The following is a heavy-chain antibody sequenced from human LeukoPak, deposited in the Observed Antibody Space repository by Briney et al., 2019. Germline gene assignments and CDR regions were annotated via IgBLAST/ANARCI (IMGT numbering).Heavy chain of an antibody. V-gene: IGHV4-34*01. J-gene: IGHJ3*02. CDR3: ARDPGTTGTTDHGAFDI. CDR1: GGSFSGYY. CDR2: INHSGST. D-gene: IGHD1-1*01. Sequence: PSETLSLTCAVYGGSFSGYYWSWIRQPPGKGLEWIGEINHSGSTNYNPSLKSRVTISVDTSKNQFSLKLSSVTAADTAVYYCARDPGTTGTTDHGAFDIWGQGTMVTVSS.